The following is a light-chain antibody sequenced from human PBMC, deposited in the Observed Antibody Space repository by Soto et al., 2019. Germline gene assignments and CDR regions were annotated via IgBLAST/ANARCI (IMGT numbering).Light chain of an antibody. CDR1: SSDVGGYDY. CDR2: DVS. V-gene: IGLV2-14*01. CDR3: SSYSSSSPLVV. J-gene: IGLJ2*01. Sequence: QSVLTQPASVSGSPGQSITISCTGTSSDVGGYDYVSWYQQHPGKAPRLVIYDVSIRPSGVSNRFSGSKSGNTASLTISGLQVEDEADYYCSSYSSSSPLVVFGGGTKLTVL.